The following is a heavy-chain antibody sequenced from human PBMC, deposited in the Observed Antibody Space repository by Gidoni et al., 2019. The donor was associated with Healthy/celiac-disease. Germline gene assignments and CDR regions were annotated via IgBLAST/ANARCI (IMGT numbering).Heavy chain of an antibody. V-gene: IGHV4-39*01. CDR2: IYYSGST. Sequence: QLQLQESGPGLVKPSETLSLTCTVSGGSISSSSYYWGWIRQPPGKGLEWIGSIYYSGSTYYNPSLKSRVTISVDTSKNQFSLKLSSVTAADTAVYDCARHGDSSSYNWFDPWGQGTLVTVSS. CDR3: ARHGDSSSYNWFDP. J-gene: IGHJ5*02. D-gene: IGHD6-6*01. CDR1: GGSISSSSYY.